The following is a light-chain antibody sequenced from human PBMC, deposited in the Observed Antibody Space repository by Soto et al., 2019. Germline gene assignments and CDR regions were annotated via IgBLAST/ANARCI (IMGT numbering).Light chain of an antibody. CDR1: QSIRSNY. CDR3: QQYGSSPWT. CDR2: GAS. V-gene: IGKV3-20*01. Sequence: ETVLTQSPGTLSLSPGERATLSCRASQSIRSNYLAWYRQTPGQAPRLLIYGASQRASGIADRFSGSGSGTDFTLIISRLEPEDFALYYCQQYGSSPWTFGQGTKVEIK. J-gene: IGKJ1*01.